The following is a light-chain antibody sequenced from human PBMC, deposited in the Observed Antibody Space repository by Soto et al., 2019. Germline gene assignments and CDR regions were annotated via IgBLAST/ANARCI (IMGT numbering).Light chain of an antibody. CDR1: QSISAW. J-gene: IGKJ2*01. CDR3: QQYNSYST. CDR2: QAS. Sequence: QAHSILSASVGDRVAITCRASQSISAWVAWYQQKPGKAPKLLIYQASLLESGVPSRFSGSGSGTEFTLTISSLQPDDFATYYCQQYNSYSTFGQGTKVDIK. V-gene: IGKV1-5*03.